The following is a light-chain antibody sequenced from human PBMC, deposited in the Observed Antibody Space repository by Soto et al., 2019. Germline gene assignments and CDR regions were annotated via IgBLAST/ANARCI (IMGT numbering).Light chain of an antibody. CDR1: QNIGSS. Sequence: DILMTQSPSSLSASVGDRVTILCRASQNIGSSLIWYQQKPGTAPKVLIYGASTLQSGVPSRFGGSGSGTDFTLTVSSLQPEDFATYYCQQLFMYPPTFGPGTKVDIK. J-gene: IGKJ3*01. V-gene: IGKV1-9*01. CDR2: GAS. CDR3: QQLFMYPPT.